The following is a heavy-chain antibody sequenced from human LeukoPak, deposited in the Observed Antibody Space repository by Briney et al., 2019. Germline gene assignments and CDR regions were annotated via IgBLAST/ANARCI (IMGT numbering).Heavy chain of an antibody. CDR1: GFPVSSNY. CDR3: ARERGGLYNWFDR. D-gene: IGHD3-16*01. CDR2: IYSGGST. V-gene: IGHV3-53*01. J-gene: IGHJ5*02. Sequence: GGSLSLSCAASGFPVSSNYMSWVRQAPGKGLEWVSVIYSGGSTYYADSVKGRFTISRDNSKNTLYLQMNSLRAEDTAVYYCARERGGLYNWFDRWGQGTLVTVSS.